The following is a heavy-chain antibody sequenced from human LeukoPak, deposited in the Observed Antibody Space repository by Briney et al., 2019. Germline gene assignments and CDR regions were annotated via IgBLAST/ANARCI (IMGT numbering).Heavy chain of an antibody. CDR1: GFTFNNYA. D-gene: IGHD4-17*01. CDR2: ISYDGSNK. J-gene: IGHJ4*02. Sequence: PGRSLRLSCEASGFTFNNYAMHWVRQAPGKGLEWVAVISYDGSNKYYADSVKGRFTISRDNSKNTLYLQMNSLRAEDTAVYYCARAPTTVTTFDYWGQGTLVTVSS. CDR3: ARAPTTVTTFDY. V-gene: IGHV3-30-3*01.